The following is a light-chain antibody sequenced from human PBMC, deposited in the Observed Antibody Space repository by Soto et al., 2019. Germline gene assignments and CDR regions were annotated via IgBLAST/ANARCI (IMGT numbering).Light chain of an antibody. CDR3: QLYGTSPKT. Sequence: IGWTASPGTLSLSAGERATRYCRASETVAGSYLAWYQQKPGQAPRLLIHGASTRATGIADRFSGSGSGTDFTLTISRLEPEDFAVYYCQLYGTSPKTFDQGSKA. CDR2: GAS. CDR1: ETVAGSY. V-gene: IGKV3-20*01. J-gene: IGKJ1*01.